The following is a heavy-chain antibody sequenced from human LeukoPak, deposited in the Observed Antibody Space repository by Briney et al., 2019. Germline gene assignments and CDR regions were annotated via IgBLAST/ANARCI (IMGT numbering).Heavy chain of an antibody. D-gene: IGHD6-6*01. CDR2: ISSSGST. CDR1: GGSISSYY. J-gene: IGHJ4*02. V-gene: IGHV4-4*07. CDR3: ARHVLAEYSSSFPFDY. Sequence: SETLSLTCTVSGGSISSYYWSWIRQPAGKRLEWIGRISSSGSTNYNPSLKSRVTISVDTSKNQFSLKLSSVTAAGTAVYYCARHVLAEYSSSFPFDYWGQGTLVTVSS.